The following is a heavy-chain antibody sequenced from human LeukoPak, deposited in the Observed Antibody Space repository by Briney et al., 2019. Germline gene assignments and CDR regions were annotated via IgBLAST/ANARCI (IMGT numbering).Heavy chain of an antibody. V-gene: IGHV1-18*01. J-gene: IGHJ6*02. D-gene: IGHD2-2*01. CDR3: ARVDCSSTSCWALNYYGMDV. CDR1: GYTFTSYG. CDR2: TSAYNGNT. Sequence: ASVKVSCKASGYTFTSYGISWVRQAPGQGLEWMGWTSAYNGNTNYAQKLQGRVTMTTDTSTSTAYMELRSLRSDDTAVYYCARVDCSSTSCWALNYYGMDVWGQGTTVTVSS.